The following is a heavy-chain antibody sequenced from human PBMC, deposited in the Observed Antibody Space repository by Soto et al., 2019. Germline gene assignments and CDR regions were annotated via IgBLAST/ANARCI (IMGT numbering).Heavy chain of an antibody. Sequence: QVQLVQSGAEVKKPGSSVKVSCKASGGTFSSYAISWVRQAPGQGLEWMGGIIPIFGTANYAQKFQGRVTITADESTGTAYMERSSLRSEDTGVYYCAKCAGKWAEWYGMDVWGQGTTVTVSS. V-gene: IGHV1-69*01. J-gene: IGHJ6*02. CDR3: AKCAGKWAEWYGMDV. D-gene: IGHD1-26*01. CDR1: GGTFSSYA. CDR2: IIPIFGTA.